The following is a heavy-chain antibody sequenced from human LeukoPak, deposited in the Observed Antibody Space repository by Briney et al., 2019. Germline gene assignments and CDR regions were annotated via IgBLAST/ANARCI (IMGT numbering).Heavy chain of an antibody. CDR2: IYYSGST. V-gene: IGHV4-39*01. D-gene: IGHD3-9*01. J-gene: IGHJ4*02. CDR3: AAPDILTGLKSFDY. Sequence: SKTLSLTCTVSGGSISTSSYYWGWSRQPPGKGLEWIGSIYYSGSTYYNPSLKSRVTISVDTSKNQFSLKLSSVPAADTAVYYCAAPDILTGLKSFDYWGQGTLVTVSS. CDR1: GGSISTSSYY.